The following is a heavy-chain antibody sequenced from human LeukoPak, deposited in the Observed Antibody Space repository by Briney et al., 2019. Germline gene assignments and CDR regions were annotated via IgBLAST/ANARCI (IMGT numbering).Heavy chain of an antibody. V-gene: IGHV3-30*02. CDR1: GFTFSSYG. Sequence: GRSLRLSCAASGFTFSSYGMHWVRQAPGKGLEWVAFIRYDGSNKYYADSVKGRFTISRDNSKNTLYLQMNSLRAEDTAVYYCAKDPSSSSPLDYWGQGTLVTVSS. J-gene: IGHJ4*02. CDR3: AKDPSSSSPLDY. CDR2: IRYDGSNK. D-gene: IGHD6-6*01.